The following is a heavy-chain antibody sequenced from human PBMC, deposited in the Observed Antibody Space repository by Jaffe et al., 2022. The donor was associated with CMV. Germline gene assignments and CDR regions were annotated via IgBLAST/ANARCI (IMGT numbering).Heavy chain of an antibody. D-gene: IGHD6-13*01. CDR1: GYTFTGYY. Sequence: QVQLVQSGAEVKKPGASVKVSCKASGYTFTGYYMHWVRQAPGQGLEWMGWINPNSGGTNYAQKFQGRVTMTRDTSIRTVYMDLSRLNSNDTAVYYCARDRPAERRIAAAGRGNLDYWGQGTLVTVSS. CDR3: ARDRPAERRIAAAGRGNLDY. CDR2: INPNSGGT. V-gene: IGHV1-2*02. J-gene: IGHJ4*02.